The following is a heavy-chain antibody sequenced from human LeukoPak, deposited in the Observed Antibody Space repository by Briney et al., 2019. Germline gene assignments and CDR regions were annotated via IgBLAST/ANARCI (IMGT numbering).Heavy chain of an antibody. CDR1: GYSFTDYY. J-gene: IGHJ6*03. CDR2: INSNSGST. V-gene: IGHV1-2*02. CDR3: ARDLWYYGSGSLRYYYYYMDV. Sequence: ASVKVSCKASGYSFTDYYMHWVRQAPGQGLEWMGWINSNSGSTNYAQKFQGRVTMTRDTSISTAYVELSSLRSDDTAVYYCARDLWYYGSGSLRYYYYYMDVWGKGTTVTVSS. D-gene: IGHD3-10*01.